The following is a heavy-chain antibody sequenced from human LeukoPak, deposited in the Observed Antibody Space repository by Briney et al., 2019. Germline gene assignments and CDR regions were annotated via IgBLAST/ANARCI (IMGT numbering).Heavy chain of an antibody. V-gene: IGHV1-24*01. CDR1: GYTLTELS. J-gene: IGHJ2*01. CDR3: ATVTTVEGWYFDL. Sequence: ASVKVSCKVSGYTLTELSMHWVRRAPGKGLEWMGGFDPDDGETIYAQKFQGRVTMTEDTSTDTAYMELSSLRSEDTAVYYCATVTTVEGWYFDLWGRGTLVTVSS. D-gene: IGHD4-23*01. CDR2: FDPDDGET.